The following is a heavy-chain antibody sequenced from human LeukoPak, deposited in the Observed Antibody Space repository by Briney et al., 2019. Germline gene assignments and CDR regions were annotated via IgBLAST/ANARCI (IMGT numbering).Heavy chain of an antibody. CDR2: MNPNSGNT. V-gene: IGHV1-8*01. D-gene: IGHD3-10*01. J-gene: IGHJ6*03. CDR3: ARGFTMVRGVIMVYYYYYMDV. Sequence: GASVKVSCKASGYTFTSYDINWVRQATGQGLEWMGWMNPNSGNTGYAQKFQGRVTMTRNTSISTAYMELSSLRSEDTAVYYCARGFTMVRGVIMVYYYYYMDVWGKGTTVTISS. CDR1: GYTFTSYD.